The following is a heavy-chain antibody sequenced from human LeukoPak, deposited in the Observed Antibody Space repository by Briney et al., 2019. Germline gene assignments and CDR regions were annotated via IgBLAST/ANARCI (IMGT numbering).Heavy chain of an antibody. CDR1: GYSISSGYY. Sequence: SETLSLTFTVSGYSISSGYYWGWIRQPPGKGLEWIGSIYHSGITFYNPSLKSRVTISVDTSKNQFSLKLSSVTAADTAVYYCGSSKVRKGVSVWGKGTTVTVSS. CDR2: IYHSGIT. V-gene: IGHV4-38-2*02. D-gene: IGHD2-8*01. CDR3: GSSKVRKGVSV. J-gene: IGHJ6*04.